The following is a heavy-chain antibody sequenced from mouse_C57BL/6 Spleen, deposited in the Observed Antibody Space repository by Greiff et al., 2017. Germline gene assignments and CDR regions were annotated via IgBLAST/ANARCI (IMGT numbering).Heavy chain of an antibody. Sequence: EVQLQQSVAELVRPGASVKLSCTASGFNIKNSYMHWVKQRPEQGLEWIGAIDPANGNTTYAPKFQGKATITADKSSSTAYLQLSSLTSEDSAVYYCTRWSGGFFAAFADWGQGTLVTVS. J-gene: IGHJ3*01. D-gene: IGHD1-3*01. V-gene: IGHV14-3*01. CDR3: TRWSGGFFAAFAD. CDR1: GFNIKNSY. CDR2: IDPANGNT.